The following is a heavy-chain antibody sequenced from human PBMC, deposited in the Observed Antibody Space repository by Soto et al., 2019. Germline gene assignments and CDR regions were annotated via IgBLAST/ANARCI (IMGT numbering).Heavy chain of an antibody. CDR1: GGSFSGYY. CDR2: INHSGST. J-gene: IGHJ6*02. Sequence: SETLSLTCAVYGGSFSGYYWSWIRQPPGKGLEWIGEINHSGSTNYNPSLKSRVTISVDTSKNQFSLKLSSVTAADTAVYYCARCPRFYDSSGYHYSSGLRGYGMDVWGQGTKVTVYS. V-gene: IGHV4-34*01. CDR3: ARCPRFYDSSGYHYSSGLRGYGMDV. D-gene: IGHD3-22*01.